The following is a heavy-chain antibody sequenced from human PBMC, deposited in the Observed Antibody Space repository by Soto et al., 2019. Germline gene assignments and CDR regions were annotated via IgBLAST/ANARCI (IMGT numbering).Heavy chain of an antibody. CDR1: GDSVSSNSAT. V-gene: IGHV6-1*01. Sequence: SQTLSLTCGISGDSVSSNSATWNWIRQSPSRGLEWLGRTYYRSKWYNDYAVSVKSRITINPDTSKNQVSLQLNSVTPEDTAVYYCARVPSTATGTGVWFDPWGQGTLVTVSS. CDR2: TYYRSKWYN. D-gene: IGHD6-13*01. CDR3: ARVPSTATGTGVWFDP. J-gene: IGHJ5*02.